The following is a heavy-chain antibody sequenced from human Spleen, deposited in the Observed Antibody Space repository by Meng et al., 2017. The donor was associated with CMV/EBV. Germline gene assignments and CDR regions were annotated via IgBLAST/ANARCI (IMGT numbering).Heavy chain of an antibody. CDR2: ISGSGGST. Sequence: GESLKISCAASGFTFSSYAMSWVRQAPGKGLEWVSAISGSGGSTYYEDSVKGRFTISRDNSKNTLYLQMNSVRAENTAVYYCAKDPRIAAAFQLLWFGESLRDNGMDVWGQGTTVTVSS. D-gene: IGHD3-10*01. V-gene: IGHV3-23*01. J-gene: IGHJ6*02. CDR1: GFTFSSYA. CDR3: AKDPRIAAAFQLLWFGESLRDNGMDV.